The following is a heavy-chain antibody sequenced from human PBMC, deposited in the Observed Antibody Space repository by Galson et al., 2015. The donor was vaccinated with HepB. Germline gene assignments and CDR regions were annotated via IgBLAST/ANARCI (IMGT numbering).Heavy chain of an antibody. CDR2: ISGYNGNT. V-gene: IGHV1-18*01. D-gene: IGHD3-22*01. J-gene: IGHJ3*01. CDR1: GYTFTTYG. Sequence: SVKASCKASGYTFTTYGISWVRQAPGQGLEWMGWISGYNGNTYYAQKFQGRVTMTTDTSTSTAYMELRSLRSDDTAVFYCARDLYYYDSSGYFSDVFDVWGQGTMVTVSS. CDR3: ARDLYYYDSSGYFSDVFDV.